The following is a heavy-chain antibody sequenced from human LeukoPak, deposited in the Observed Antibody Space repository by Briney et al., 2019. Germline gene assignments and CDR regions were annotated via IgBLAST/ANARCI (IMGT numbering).Heavy chain of an antibody. V-gene: IGHV1-69*13. D-gene: IGHD1-26*01. CDR2: IIPIFGTA. J-gene: IGHJ3*02. Sequence: SVKVCCKASGGTFSSYAISWVRQAPGQGLEWMGGIIPIFGTANYAQKFQGRVTITSDESTSSAYMELSSLRSEDTAVYYCARGRRGWELLAGPLGAFDIWGQGTMVTVSS. CDR1: GGTFSSYA. CDR3: ARGRRGWELLAGPLGAFDI.